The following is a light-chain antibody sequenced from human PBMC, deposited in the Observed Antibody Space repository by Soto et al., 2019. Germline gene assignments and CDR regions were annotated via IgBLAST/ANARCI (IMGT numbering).Light chain of an antibody. Sequence: QSVLTQPPSVSGAPGQRVTISCTGSSSNIGAGFDVHWYQQVPGAAPRLLIYGDNNRPSGVPARFSGSKSGTSASLAITGLQAGDEADYYCCSYAGSSTWVFGGGTKLTVL. V-gene: IGLV1-40*01. J-gene: IGLJ3*02. CDR1: SSNIGAGFD. CDR3: CSYAGSSTWV. CDR2: GDN.